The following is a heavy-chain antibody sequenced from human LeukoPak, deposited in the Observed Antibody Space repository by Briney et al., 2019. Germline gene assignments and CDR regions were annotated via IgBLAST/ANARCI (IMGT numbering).Heavy chain of an antibody. CDR1: GGSITTSGHY. J-gene: IGHJ4*02. CDR3: ARRGASYRYFDY. D-gene: IGHD1-26*01. CDR2: IYYTATT. V-gene: IGHV4-39*01. Sequence: PSETLFLTCTVSGGSITTSGHYWGWIRQSPGRGLEWIGSIYYTATTYYNPSLKSRVTISVDTSKNQFSLKLSSVTAADTAVYYCARRGASYRYFDYWGQGTLVIVSS.